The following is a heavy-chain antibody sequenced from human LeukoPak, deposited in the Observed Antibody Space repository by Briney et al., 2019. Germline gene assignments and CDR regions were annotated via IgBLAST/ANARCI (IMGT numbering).Heavy chain of an antibody. D-gene: IGHD3-10*01. CDR3: ARDWGGYGSGSLADY. CDR1: GYSISSGYY. V-gene: IGHV4-38-2*02. Sequence: SKTLSLTCTVSGYSISSGYYWGWIRQPPGMGLEWIGSIYHSGSTYYNPSLKSRVTISVDTSKNQFTLKLTSVTAADTAVYYCARDWGGYGSGSLADYWGQGTLVTVSS. CDR2: IYHSGST. J-gene: IGHJ4*02.